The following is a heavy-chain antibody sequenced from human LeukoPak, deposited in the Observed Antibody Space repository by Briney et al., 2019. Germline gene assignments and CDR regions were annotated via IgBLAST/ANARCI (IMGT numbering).Heavy chain of an antibody. D-gene: IGHD6-13*01. CDR3: ARGGYSSSWYTFDYYYGMDV. V-gene: IGHV4-59*01. Sequence: SETLSLTCTVSGGSISSYYWSWIRQPPGKGLEWIGYIYYSGSTNYNPSLKRRVPISVDTSKNHFSLKLCSVTAADTAVYYCARGGYSSSWYTFDYYYGMDVGGQGTTVTVSS. J-gene: IGHJ6*02. CDR1: GGSISSYY. CDR2: IYYSGST.